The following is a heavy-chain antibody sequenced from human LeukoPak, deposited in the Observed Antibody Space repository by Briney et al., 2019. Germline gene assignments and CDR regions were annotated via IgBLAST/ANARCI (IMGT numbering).Heavy chain of an antibody. CDR3: ASTVPYCSGDSCRRYYYFDY. Sequence: ASVKVSCKASGYTFTSYGISWVRQAPGQGLEWMGWISAYNGNTNYAQKLQGRVTMTTDTSTSTAYMELRSLRSDDTAVYYCASTVPYCSGDSCRRYYYFDYWGQGTLVTVSS. J-gene: IGHJ4*02. D-gene: IGHD2-15*01. CDR2: ISAYNGNT. V-gene: IGHV1-18*01. CDR1: GYTFTSYG.